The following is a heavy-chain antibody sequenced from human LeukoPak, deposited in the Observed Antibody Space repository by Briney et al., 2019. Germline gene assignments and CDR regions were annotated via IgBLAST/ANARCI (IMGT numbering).Heavy chain of an antibody. V-gene: IGHV3-23*01. CDR1: GLTFSNYA. CDR3: AKLPDCTNGACSNGDY. CDR2: ISGGGGTT. J-gene: IGHJ4*02. D-gene: IGHD2-8*01. Sequence: HPGGSLRLSCAASGLTFSNYAMSWVRQAPGKGLEWVSCISGGGGTTYYADSVKGRFTISRDNSKNTLYLQVGSLRAEDTAIYYCAKLPDCTNGACSNGDYWGQGTLVTVSS.